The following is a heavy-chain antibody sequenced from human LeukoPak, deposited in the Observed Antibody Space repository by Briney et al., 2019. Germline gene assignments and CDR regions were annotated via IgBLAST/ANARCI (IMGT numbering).Heavy chain of an antibody. CDR2: ISAYNGNT. Sequence: ASVKVSCKASGYTFTSYDINWVRQAPGQGLEWMGWISAYNGNTNYAQKLQVRVTMATDTSTSTAYMELRSLRSDDTAVYYCARALAAGGFYDNWGQGTLVTVSS. D-gene: IGHD6-13*01. J-gene: IGHJ4*02. V-gene: IGHV1-18*01. CDR3: ARALAAGGFYDN. CDR1: GYTFTSYD.